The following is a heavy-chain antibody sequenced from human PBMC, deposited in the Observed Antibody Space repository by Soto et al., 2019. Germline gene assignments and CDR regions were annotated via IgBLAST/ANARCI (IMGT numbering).Heavy chain of an antibody. Sequence: QVQLVQSGAEVKKPGSSVKVSCKASGGTFSSYTISWVRQAPGQGLEWMGRIIPILGIANYAQKFQGRVTITADKATSTAYMELSSLRSEDTAVYYCARGIDYDYIWGSYRLGDAFYIWGQGTMVIVSS. V-gene: IGHV1-69*02. CDR2: IIPILGIA. J-gene: IGHJ3*02. D-gene: IGHD3-16*02. CDR1: GGTFSSYT. CDR3: ARGIDYDYIWGSYRLGDAFYI.